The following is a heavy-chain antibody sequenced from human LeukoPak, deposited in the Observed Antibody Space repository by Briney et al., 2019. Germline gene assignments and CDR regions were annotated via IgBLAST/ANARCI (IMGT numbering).Heavy chain of an antibody. CDR2: INRSGST. CDR1: GGSFSGYY. J-gene: IGHJ5*02. Sequence: SETLSLTCAVYGGSFSGYYWSWIRQPPGKGLEWIGEINRSGSTNYNPSLKSRVTISVDTSKNQFSLKLSSVTAADTAVYYCARTTRPSGPFDPWGQGTLVTVSS. CDR3: ARTTRPSGPFDP. D-gene: IGHD1-26*01. V-gene: IGHV4-34*01.